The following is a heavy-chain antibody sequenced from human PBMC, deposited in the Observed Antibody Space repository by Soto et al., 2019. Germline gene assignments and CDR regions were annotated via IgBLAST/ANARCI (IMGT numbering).Heavy chain of an antibody. CDR1: GYTFTSYY. Sequence: ASVKVSCKASGYTFTSYYMHWVRQATGQGLEWMGIINPNSGNTSYAQKFQGRVTMTRNTSISTAYMELSSLRSEDTAVYYCAREKVGANDYWGQGTLVTVSS. V-gene: IGHV1-46*01. D-gene: IGHD1-26*01. CDR2: INPNSGNT. CDR3: AREKVGANDY. J-gene: IGHJ4*02.